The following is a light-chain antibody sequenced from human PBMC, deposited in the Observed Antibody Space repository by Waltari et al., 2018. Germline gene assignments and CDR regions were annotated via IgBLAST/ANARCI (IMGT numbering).Light chain of an antibody. CDR2: QDS. Sequence: YDLTQPPPLSVSPGQTASISCSGDRLGNKYASWYQQKPGQSPVLVIYQDSERPLGIPERFSGSNSGNTATLTISGTQTMDEADYYCQSWDSSLVVFGGGTKLTVL. CDR1: RLGNKY. J-gene: IGLJ2*01. V-gene: IGLV3-1*01. CDR3: QSWDSSLVV.